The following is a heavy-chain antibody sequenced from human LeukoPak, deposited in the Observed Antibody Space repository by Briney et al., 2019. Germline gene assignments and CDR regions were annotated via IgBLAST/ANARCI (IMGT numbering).Heavy chain of an antibody. J-gene: IGHJ4*02. Sequence: GGSLRLSCAASGFTFSSYGMHWVRQAPGKGLEWVAFIRYDGSNKYYADSVKGRFTISRDNSKNTLYLQMSSLRAEDTAVYYCAKASAMIVVVSKHFDYWGQGTLVTVSS. CDR1: GFTFSSYG. CDR2: IRYDGSNK. CDR3: AKASAMIVVVSKHFDY. D-gene: IGHD3-22*01. V-gene: IGHV3-30*02.